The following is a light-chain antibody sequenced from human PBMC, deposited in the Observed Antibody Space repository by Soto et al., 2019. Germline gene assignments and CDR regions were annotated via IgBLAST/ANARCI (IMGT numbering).Light chain of an antibody. J-gene: IGLJ1*01. CDR1: SSDVGGYNL. CDR3: CSYTSAGTYV. Sequence: QSVLTQPASVSGSPGQSITISCTGTSSDVGGYNLVSWYQQHSGKAPKILIYEGFRRPSGVSNRFSGSTAGNTASLTISGLLAGDEADYYCCSYTSAGTYVFGSGTKVTVL. V-gene: IGLV2-23*01. CDR2: EGF.